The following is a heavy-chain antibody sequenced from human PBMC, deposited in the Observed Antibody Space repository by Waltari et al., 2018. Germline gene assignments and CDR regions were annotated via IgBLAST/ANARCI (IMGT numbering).Heavy chain of an antibody. V-gene: IGHV4-38-2*01. CDR1: GYFINTGFY. Sequence: QVQLQESGPGLVKPSETLSLTCDVSGYFINTGFYWGWLRQPPGKGLEWVGTIHHDGTAFYSPSLNSQVTMSMDMAKNQLSLKLKSVTAADTAVYYCTRQVLGYCTSAACRRLESWGQGTLVTVSS. CDR2: IHHDGTA. J-gene: IGHJ4*02. CDR3: TRQVLGYCTSAACRRLES. D-gene: IGHD2-2*03.